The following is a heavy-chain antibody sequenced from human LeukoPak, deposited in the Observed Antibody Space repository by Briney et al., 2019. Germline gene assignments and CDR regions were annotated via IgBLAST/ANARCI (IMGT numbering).Heavy chain of an antibody. V-gene: IGHV3-30-3*01. Sequence: GGSLRLSCAASGFTFSSYAMHWVRQAPGKGLEWVAVISYDGSNKYYADSVKGRFTISRDNSKNSLYLQMNSLRAEDTAVYYCARRYFDSWGQGTLVTVSS. CDR2: ISYDGSNK. J-gene: IGHJ4*02. CDR3: ARRYFDS. CDR1: GFTFSSYA.